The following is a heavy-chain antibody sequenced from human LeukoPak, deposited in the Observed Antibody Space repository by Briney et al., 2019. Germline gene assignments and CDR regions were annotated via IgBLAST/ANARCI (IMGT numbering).Heavy chain of an antibody. CDR1: GYNFASYW. J-gene: IGHJ4*02. CDR3: ARRSYSVNYPGY. D-gene: IGHD1-26*01. V-gene: IGHV5-51*01. CDR2: IYPGDSDP. Sequence: GESLKISCKGSGYNFASYWIGWVRQMPVKGLEWMGIIYPGDSDPRYSPSFQGQVTFSADKSISTAYLQWSSLKASDTAMYYCARRSYSVNYPGYWGQGTLVTVSS.